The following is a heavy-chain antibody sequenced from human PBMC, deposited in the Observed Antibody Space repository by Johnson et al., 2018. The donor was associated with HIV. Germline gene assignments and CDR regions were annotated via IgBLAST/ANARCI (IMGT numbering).Heavy chain of an antibody. D-gene: IGHD3-22*01. Sequence: VQLVESGGGLVQPGGSLRLSCAASGFTFSSYWMHWVRQAPGKGLVWVSRINSDGSSTSYADSVKGRFTISRDNAKNSLYLQMNSLRAEDTALYYCARDTYYYDTSGYLTRPRAFDVWGQGTTVTVSS. CDR1: GFTFSSYW. CDR3: ARDTYYYDTSGYLTRPRAFDV. V-gene: IGHV3-74*01. CDR2: INSDGSST. J-gene: IGHJ3*01.